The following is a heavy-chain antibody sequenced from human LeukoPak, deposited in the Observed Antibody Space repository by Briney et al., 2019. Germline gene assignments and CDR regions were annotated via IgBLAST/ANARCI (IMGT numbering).Heavy chain of an antibody. J-gene: IGHJ4*02. CDR2: ISSSSSYI. D-gene: IGHD3-3*02. CDR1: GFTFSSYR. CDR3: ARSEALALDY. Sequence: PGGSLTLSCAASGFTFSSYRMIWVRQAPGKGLEWVSSISSSSSYIYYADSVKGRFTNSRDNAKNSLYLQMSSLRAEDTAVYYCARSEALALDYWGQGTLVTVSS. V-gene: IGHV3-21*01.